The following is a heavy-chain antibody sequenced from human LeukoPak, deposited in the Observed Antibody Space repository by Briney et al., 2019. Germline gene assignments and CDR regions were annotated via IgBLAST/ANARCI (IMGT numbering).Heavy chain of an antibody. CDR1: GGSISSSRYY. J-gene: IGHJ4*02. CDR3: ARYQNWGSWYYFDY. CDR2: IYTTGST. Sequence: SQTLSLTCSVSGGSISSSRYYWSWIRQPAGKGLEWIGHIYTTGSTSYNPSLKSRATISGDTSKNQFSLKLSSVTATDTAVYYCARYQNWGSWYYFDYWGQGTLVTVSS. D-gene: IGHD7-27*01. V-gene: IGHV4-61*09.